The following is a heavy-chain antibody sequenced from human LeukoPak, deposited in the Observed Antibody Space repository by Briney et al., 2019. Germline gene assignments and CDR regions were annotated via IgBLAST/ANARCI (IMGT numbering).Heavy chain of an antibody. CDR2: TYYRSKWYN. V-gene: IGHV6-1*01. CDR1: GDSVSSNSAA. CDR3: ARDLVRLEPRIGRWFDP. J-gene: IGHJ5*02. Sequence: SQALSLTCAISGDSVSSNSAAWNWIRQSPSRGLEWLGRTYYRSKWYNDYAVSVKSRITINPDTSKNQFSLQLNSVTPEDTAVYYCARDLVRLEPRIGRWFDPWGQGTLVTVSS. D-gene: IGHD1-1*01.